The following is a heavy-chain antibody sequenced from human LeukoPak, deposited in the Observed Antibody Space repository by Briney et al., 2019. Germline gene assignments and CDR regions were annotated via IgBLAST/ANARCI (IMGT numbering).Heavy chain of an antibody. CDR2: IWYDGSNK. Sequence: PGRSLRLSCAASGFTFSSYAMHWVRQAPGKGLEWVAVIWYDGSNKYYADSVKGRFTISRDNSKNTLYLQMNSLRAEDTAVYYCARDDVVVAIGTFDYWGQGTLVTVSS. J-gene: IGHJ4*02. CDR3: ARDDVVVAIGTFDY. CDR1: GFTFSSYA. V-gene: IGHV3-33*08. D-gene: IGHD2-15*01.